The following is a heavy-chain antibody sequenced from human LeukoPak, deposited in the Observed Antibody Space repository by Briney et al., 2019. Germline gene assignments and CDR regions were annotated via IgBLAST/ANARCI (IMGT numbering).Heavy chain of an antibody. Sequence: GGSLRLSCAASGFTFSSYGMHWARQAPGKGLEWVAFIRYDGSNKYYADSVKGRFTISRDNSKNTLYLQMNSLRAEDTAVYYCAKIYVSTTVNDDYWAREPWSPSPQ. J-gene: IGHJ4*02. CDR1: GFTFSSYG. CDR2: IRYDGSNK. CDR3: AKIYVSTTVNDDY. D-gene: IGHD4-17*01. V-gene: IGHV3-30*02.